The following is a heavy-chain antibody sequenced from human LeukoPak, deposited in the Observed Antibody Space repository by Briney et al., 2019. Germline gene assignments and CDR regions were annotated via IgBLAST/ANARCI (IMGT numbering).Heavy chain of an antibody. CDR1: GFTFSNYA. V-gene: IGHV3-23*03. Sequence: GGSLRLSCAASGFTFSNYAMSWVRQAPGKGLEWVSSIYSGGSTYYADSVKGRFTISRDNSKNTLHLQMNSLRADDTAIYYCARSRGFGELLPFDHWGQGTLVTVSS. D-gene: IGHD3-10*01. CDR2: IYSGGST. CDR3: ARSRGFGELLPFDH. J-gene: IGHJ4*02.